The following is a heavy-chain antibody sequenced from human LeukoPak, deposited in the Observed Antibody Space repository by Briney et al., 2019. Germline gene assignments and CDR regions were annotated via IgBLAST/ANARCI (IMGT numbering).Heavy chain of an antibody. J-gene: IGHJ3*02. CDR3: ARDVPYYYDSSGRDAFDI. CDR2: IYHSGST. Sequence: SETLSLTCAVSGGSISSSNWWSWVRQPPEKGLEWIGEIYHSGSTNYNPSLKSRVTVSVDTSKNQFSLKLSSVTAADTAVYYCARDVPYYYDSSGRDAFDIWGQGTMVTVSS. V-gene: IGHV4-4*02. CDR1: GGSISSSNW. D-gene: IGHD3-22*01.